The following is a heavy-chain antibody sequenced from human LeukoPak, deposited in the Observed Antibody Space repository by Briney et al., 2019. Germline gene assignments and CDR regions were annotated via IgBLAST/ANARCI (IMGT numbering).Heavy chain of an antibody. V-gene: IGHV3-30*18. D-gene: IGHD1-26*01. CDR3: AKDRAATTQYYFDY. CDR1: GFTFSTYG. CDR2: IAHDASII. Sequence: GGSLRLSCAASGFTFSTYGMHWVRQAPGKGLEWVADIAHDASIIYYADSVKGRFTISRDNSKNTLYLQMNSQRAEDTAVYYCAKDRAATTQYYFDYWGQGTLVTVSS. J-gene: IGHJ4*02.